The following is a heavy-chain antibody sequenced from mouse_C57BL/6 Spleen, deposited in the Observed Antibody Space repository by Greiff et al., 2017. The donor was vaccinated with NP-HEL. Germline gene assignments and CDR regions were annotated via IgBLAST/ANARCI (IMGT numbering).Heavy chain of an antibody. CDR3: ARAGGLRRYYAMDY. D-gene: IGHD2-4*01. J-gene: IGHJ4*01. V-gene: IGHV5-9*01. Sequence: EVKVVESGGGLVKPGGSLKLSCAASGFTFSSYTMSWVRQTPEKRLEWVATISGGGGNTYYPDSVKGRFTISRDNAKNTLYLQMSSLRSEDTALYYCARAGGLRRYYAMDYWGQGTSVTVSS. CDR1: GFTFSSYT. CDR2: ISGGGGNT.